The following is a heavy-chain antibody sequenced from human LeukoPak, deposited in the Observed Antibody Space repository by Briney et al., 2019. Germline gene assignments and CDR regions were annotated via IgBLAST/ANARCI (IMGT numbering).Heavy chain of an antibody. CDR1: GFTFDDYA. J-gene: IGHJ3*02. V-gene: IGHV3-9*03. D-gene: IGHD5-24*01. Sequence: PGGSLRLSCAASGFTFDDYAMHWVRQAPGKGLEWVSGISRNSGSIGYADSMKGRFTISRDNAKNSLYLQMNSLRAEDMALYYCAKVNSRDGYNSGAFDIWGQGTMVTVSS. CDR3: AKVNSRDGYNSGAFDI. CDR2: ISRNSGSI.